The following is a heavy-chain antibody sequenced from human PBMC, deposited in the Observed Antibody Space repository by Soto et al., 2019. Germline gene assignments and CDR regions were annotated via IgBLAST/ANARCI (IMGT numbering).Heavy chain of an antibody. J-gene: IGHJ4*02. D-gene: IGHD6-25*01. V-gene: IGHV3-30-3*01. CDR1: GFNFRGFT. Sequence: QVHLVESGGGVVQPGGSLRLSCAASGFNFRGFTMHWVRQAPDKGLEWLSVISYAGDYKNYADSVRGRISISRDNSKKTLFLQMNSLRPDDTAVYFCAREPWGYSGSAKHFDYWGQGSLVIVSS. CDR2: ISYAGDYK. CDR3: AREPWGYSGSAKHFDY.